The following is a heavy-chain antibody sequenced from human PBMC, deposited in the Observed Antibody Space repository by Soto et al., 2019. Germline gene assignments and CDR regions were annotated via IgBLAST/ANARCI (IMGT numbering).Heavy chain of an antibody. D-gene: IGHD2-21*02. Sequence: QVQLQESGPGLVKPSETLSLTCTVSGGTISRYYWSWIRQPPGKGLEWIGYMYNTGSTVYNPSFMRGVTISVATSTNQFSLKLNSVTAADTAVYYCARDLWGYCGTDCYPLDVWGQGTTVTVSS. J-gene: IGHJ6*02. CDR2: MYNTGST. CDR1: GGTISRYY. CDR3: ARDLWGYCGTDCYPLDV. V-gene: IGHV4-59*01.